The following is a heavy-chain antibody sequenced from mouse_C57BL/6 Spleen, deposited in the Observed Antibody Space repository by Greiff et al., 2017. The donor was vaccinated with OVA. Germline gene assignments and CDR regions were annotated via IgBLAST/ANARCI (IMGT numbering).Heavy chain of an antibody. D-gene: IGHD2-3*01. Sequence: EVKVVESGGGLVKPGGSLKLSCAASGFTFSDYGMHWVRQAPEKGLEWVAYISSGSSTIYYADTVKGRFTISRDNARNTLFLQMTSLRSEDTAMYYCARKDGYYGGFAYWGQGTLVTVSA. CDR3: ARKDGYYGGFAY. V-gene: IGHV5-17*01. CDR2: ISSGSSTI. J-gene: IGHJ3*01. CDR1: GFTFSDYG.